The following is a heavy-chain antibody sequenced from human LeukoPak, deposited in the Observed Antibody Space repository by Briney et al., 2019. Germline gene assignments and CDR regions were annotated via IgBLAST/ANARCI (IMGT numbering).Heavy chain of an antibody. J-gene: IGHJ6*04. V-gene: IGHV4-30-2*01. CDR1: GGSISSGGYS. CDR2: IHHSGST. Sequence: SETLSLTCAVSGGSISSGGYSWSWIRQPPGKGLEWIGYIHHSGSTYYNPSLKSRVTISVDRSKNQFSLNLTSVTAAVTAIYYCARRDYGMDVWGKGTTVTVSS. CDR3: ARRDYGMDV.